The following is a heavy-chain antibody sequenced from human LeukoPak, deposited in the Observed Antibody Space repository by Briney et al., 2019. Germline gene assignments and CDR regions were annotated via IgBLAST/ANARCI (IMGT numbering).Heavy chain of an antibody. V-gene: IGHV3-30*18. J-gene: IGHJ1*01. CDR2: ISYDGSNK. Sequence: GGSLRLSCAASGFTFSSYGMHWVRQAPGKGLEWVAVISYDGSNKYYADSVKGRFTISRDNSKNTLYLQMNSLRAEDTAVYYCAKDQTVVAPPVQHWGQGTLVTVSS. D-gene: IGHD2-15*01. CDR1: GFTFSSYG. CDR3: AKDQTVVAPPVQH.